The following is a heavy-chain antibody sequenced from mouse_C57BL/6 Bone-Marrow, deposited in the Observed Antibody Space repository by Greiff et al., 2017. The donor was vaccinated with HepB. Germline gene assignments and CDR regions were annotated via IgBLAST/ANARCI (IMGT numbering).Heavy chain of an antibody. D-gene: IGHD1-1*01. Sequence: EVKLVESGGGLVKPGGSLKLSCAASGFTFSSYAMSWVRQTPEKRLEWVGTISDGGSYTYYPDNVKGRFTISRDNAKNNLYLQMSHLKSEDTAMYYCARDRYYYGSSYWYFDVWGTGTTVTVSS. V-gene: IGHV5-4*01. CDR3: ARDRYYYGSSYWYFDV. CDR2: ISDGGSYT. J-gene: IGHJ1*03. CDR1: GFTFSSYA.